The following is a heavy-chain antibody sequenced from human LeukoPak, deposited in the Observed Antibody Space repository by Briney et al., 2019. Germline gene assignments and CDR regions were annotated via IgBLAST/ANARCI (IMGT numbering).Heavy chain of an antibody. CDR2: ISYGGSNK. CDR3: ARAHCSSTSCLRRGYFDY. V-gene: IGHV3-30-3*01. J-gene: IGHJ4*02. Sequence: PGGSLRLSCAASGFTLSSYAMHWVRQAPGKGLEWVAVISYGGSNKYYADSVKGRFTISRDNSKNTLYLQMNSLRAEDTAVYYCARAHCSSTSCLRRGYFDYWGQGTLVTVSS. D-gene: IGHD2-2*01. CDR1: GFTLSSYA.